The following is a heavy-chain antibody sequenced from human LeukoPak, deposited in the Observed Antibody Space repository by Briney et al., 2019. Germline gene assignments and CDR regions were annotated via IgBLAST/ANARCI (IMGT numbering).Heavy chain of an antibody. CDR2: ISVSGGST. J-gene: IGHJ4*02. V-gene: IGHV3-23*01. Sequence: GGSLRLSCAASGFTFNSHAMTWVRQAPGKGLEWVSGISVSGGSTYYADSMKGRFTISRDNSKNTLYLQMTSLRAEDTAVYYCAKCCGDQIARAVDYWGQGTLVTVSS. D-gene: IGHD2-21*01. CDR3: AKCCGDQIARAVDY. CDR1: GFTFNSHA.